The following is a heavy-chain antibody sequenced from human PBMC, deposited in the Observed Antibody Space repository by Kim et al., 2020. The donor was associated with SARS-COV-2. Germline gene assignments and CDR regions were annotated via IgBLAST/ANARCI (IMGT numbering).Heavy chain of an antibody. Sequence: SQTLSLTCAISGDSVSSNSAAWNWIRQSPSRGLEWLGRTYYRSKWYNDYAVSVKSRITINPDTSKNQFSLQLNSVTPEDTAVYYCARDTHSSGWYGNWFDPWGQGTLVTVSS. V-gene: IGHV6-1*01. CDR1: GDSVSSNSAA. CDR2: TYYRSKWYN. CDR3: ARDTHSSGWYGNWFDP. D-gene: IGHD6-19*01. J-gene: IGHJ5*02.